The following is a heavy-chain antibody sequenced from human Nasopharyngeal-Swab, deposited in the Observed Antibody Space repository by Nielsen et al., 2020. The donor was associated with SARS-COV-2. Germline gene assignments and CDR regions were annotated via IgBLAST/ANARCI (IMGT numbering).Heavy chain of an antibody. CDR2: ISYDGSNK. CDR3: AREGTWNDLGNAFDI. V-gene: IGHV3-30*03. D-gene: IGHD1-1*01. J-gene: IGHJ3*02. CDR1: GFTFSSYG. Sequence: GESLKISCAASGFTFSSYGMHWVRQAPGKGLKWVAVISYDGSNKYYADSVKGRFTISRDNSKNTLYLQMNSLRAEDTAVYYCAREGTWNDLGNAFDIWGQGTMVTVSS.